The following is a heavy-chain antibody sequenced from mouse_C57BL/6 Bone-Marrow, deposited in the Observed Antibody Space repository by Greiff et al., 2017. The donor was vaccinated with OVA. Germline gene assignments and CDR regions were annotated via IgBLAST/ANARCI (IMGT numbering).Heavy chain of an antibody. CDR3: ARSYYGSSVDY. CDR1: GYSITSGYY. CDR2: ISYDGSN. V-gene: IGHV3-6*01. D-gene: IGHD1-1*01. J-gene: IGHJ2*01. Sequence: ESGPGLVKPSQSLSLTCSVTGYSITSGYYWNWIRQFPGNKLEWMGYISYDGSNNYNPSLKNRISITRDTSKNQFFLKLNSVTTEDTATYYCARSYYGSSVDYWGQGTTLTVSS.